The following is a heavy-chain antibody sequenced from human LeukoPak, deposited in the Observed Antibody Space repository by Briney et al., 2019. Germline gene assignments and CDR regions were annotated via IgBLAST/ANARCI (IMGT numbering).Heavy chain of an antibody. D-gene: IGHD2-2*02. CDR2: INHSGST. CDR3: ARGPLGYCSSTSCYNDDAFDI. Sequence: PSETLSLTCAVYGGSFSGYYWGWIRQPPGKGLEWIGEINHSGSTNYNPSLKSRVTISVDTSKNQFSLKLSSVTAADTAVYYCARGPLGYCSSTSCYNDDAFDIWGQGTMVTVSS. J-gene: IGHJ3*02. CDR1: GGSFSGYY. V-gene: IGHV4-34*01.